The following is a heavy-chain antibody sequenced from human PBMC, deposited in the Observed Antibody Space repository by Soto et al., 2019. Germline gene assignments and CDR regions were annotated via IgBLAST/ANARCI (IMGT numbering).Heavy chain of an antibody. Sequence: QVQLQQWGAGLLKPSETLSLTCAVYGGSFSGYSWGWIRQPPGKGLEWIGEINHSGSTNYNPSLKSRVTISVDTSKNQFSLKLSSVTAADTAVYYCARGMGIYWGQGTLVTVSS. CDR2: INHSGST. D-gene: IGHD6-13*01. CDR1: GGSFSGYS. J-gene: IGHJ4*02. V-gene: IGHV4-34*01. CDR3: ARGMGIY.